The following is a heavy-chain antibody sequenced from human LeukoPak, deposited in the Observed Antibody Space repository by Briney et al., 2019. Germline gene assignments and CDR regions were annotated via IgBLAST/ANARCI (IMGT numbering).Heavy chain of an antibody. J-gene: IGHJ4*02. D-gene: IGHD3-10*01. CDR3: VREMGSGTHYCLEF. V-gene: IGHV3-64D*06. Sequence: GGSLRLSCSASGFTFSSSPMHWVRQAPGKGLECVSSINPSGSFVSYADFAKGRFTISRDNWRNTLHLQMNSLTPDDTAIYYCVREMGSGTHYCLEFWGQGALVTVSA. CDR1: GFTFSSSP. CDR2: INPSGSFV.